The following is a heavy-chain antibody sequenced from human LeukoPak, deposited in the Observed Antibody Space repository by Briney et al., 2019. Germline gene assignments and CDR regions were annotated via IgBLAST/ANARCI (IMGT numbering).Heavy chain of an antibody. CDR2: IYTSGST. D-gene: IGHD3-22*01. CDR1: GGSISSYY. CDR3: ARQSGYSSGYYYGLDY. J-gene: IGHJ4*02. Sequence: SETLSLTCTVSGGSISSYYWSWIRQPPGKGLEWIGYIYTSGSTNYNPSLKSRVTISVDTSKNQFSLKLSSVTAADTAVYYCARQSGYSSGYYYGLDYWGQGTLVTVSS. V-gene: IGHV4-4*09.